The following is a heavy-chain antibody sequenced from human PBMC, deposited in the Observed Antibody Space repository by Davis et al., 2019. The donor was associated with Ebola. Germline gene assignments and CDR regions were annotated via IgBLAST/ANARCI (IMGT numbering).Heavy chain of an antibody. Sequence: GESLKISCAASGFSFSSYWMHWVRQAPGKGLVWVSRIKSDGTTISYADSVKGRFTISRDNAKNTLYLQMNSLRAEDTAVYYCARDGEHYSDLDYWGQGTLVTVSS. CDR3: ARDGEHYSDLDY. D-gene: IGHD1-26*01. J-gene: IGHJ4*02. V-gene: IGHV3-74*01. CDR1: GFSFSSYW. CDR2: IKSDGTTI.